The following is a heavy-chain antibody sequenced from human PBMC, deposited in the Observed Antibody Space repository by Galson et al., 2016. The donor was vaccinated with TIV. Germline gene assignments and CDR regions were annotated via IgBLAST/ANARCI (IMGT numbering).Heavy chain of an antibody. Sequence: SVKVSCKASGYTFISYGIHWMRQAPGQRLEWMGWINTATGYTKYSQTFQDRITITRDTSASTAYMELSSLRSEDTATYYCARLGYCSSMSCFQFDPWGQGTLVSVSS. D-gene: IGHD2-2*01. J-gene: IGHJ5*02. CDR1: GYTFISYG. CDR3: ARLGYCSSMSCFQFDP. CDR2: INTATGYT. V-gene: IGHV1-3*04.